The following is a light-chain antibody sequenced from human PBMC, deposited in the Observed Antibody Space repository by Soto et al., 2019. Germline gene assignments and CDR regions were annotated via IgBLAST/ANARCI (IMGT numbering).Light chain of an antibody. J-gene: IGLJ3*02. CDR2: NNN. V-gene: IGLV1-44*01. CDR1: RSNIGNNA. Sequence: QSALTQTPSASGTPGQTVTISCSGSRSNIGNNAVSWYQQFPGTAPKLLIYNNNQRPSGVPDRFSGSKSGTSASLAISGLQSEDEAAYYCATWDDSLNARGVFGGGTKLTVL. CDR3: ATWDDSLNARGV.